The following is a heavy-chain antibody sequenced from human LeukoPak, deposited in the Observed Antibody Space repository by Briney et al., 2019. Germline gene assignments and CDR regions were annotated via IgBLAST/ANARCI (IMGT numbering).Heavy chain of an antibody. CDR3: VRPPDY. V-gene: IGHV5-51*01. CDR2: NYPTDSST. CDR1: GYTFSSYW. Sequence: AESPQISCEASGYTFSSYWIGYLRQMPGEGLECVGTNYPTDSSTKYSPSFQGQVTISVDKSINAAYLQWSYLKASDTAMYYCVRPPDYWGQGTLVTVSS. J-gene: IGHJ4*02.